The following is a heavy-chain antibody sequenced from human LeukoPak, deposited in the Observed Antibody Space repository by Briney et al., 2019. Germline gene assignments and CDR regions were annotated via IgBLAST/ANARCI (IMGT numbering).Heavy chain of an antibody. Sequence: PGGSLRLSCAASGFIFSSYAMSWVRHAPGKGLEWVSGISGSGGSTYYADSVKGRFTISRDNSKNTLYLQMNSLRAEDTAVYYCAKDGYSSGWAFDYWGQGTLVTVSS. V-gene: IGHV3-23*01. CDR2: ISGSGGST. J-gene: IGHJ4*02. D-gene: IGHD6-19*01. CDR3: AKDGYSSGWAFDY. CDR1: GFIFSSYA.